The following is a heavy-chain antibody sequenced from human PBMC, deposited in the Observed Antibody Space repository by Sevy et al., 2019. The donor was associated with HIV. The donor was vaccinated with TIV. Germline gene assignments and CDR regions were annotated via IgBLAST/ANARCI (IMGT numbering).Heavy chain of an antibody. Sequence: GGSLRLSCAASGFTFKYHGMHWVRQAPGKGLEWLSLISFDGSNKYYADSVKGRFTISRDNAKNTVSVQMNSLRPEDTATYYCAKDGGHIDIDYWGQGILVTVSS. CDR2: ISFDGSNK. D-gene: IGHD2-15*01. CDR3: AKDGGHIDIDY. V-gene: IGHV3-30*18. CDR1: GFTFKYHG. J-gene: IGHJ4*02.